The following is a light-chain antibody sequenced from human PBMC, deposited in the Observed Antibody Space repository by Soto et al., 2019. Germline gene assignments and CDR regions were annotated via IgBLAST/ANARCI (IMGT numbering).Light chain of an antibody. CDR2: HAS. CDR1: QSVSNNY. Sequence: EIVLTQSPGTLSLSPGERATLSCKASQSVSNNYLAWYQQKPGQAPRLLIFHASSRATGIPDKFSGSGSWIDVTLTISRLEPEDFAVYYCQQHGSLSFRFGQGTSVEIK. CDR3: QQHGSLSFR. V-gene: IGKV3-20*01. J-gene: IGKJ1*01.